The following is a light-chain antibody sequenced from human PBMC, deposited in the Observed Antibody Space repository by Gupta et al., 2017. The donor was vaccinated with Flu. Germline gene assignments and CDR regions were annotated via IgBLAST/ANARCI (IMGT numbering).Light chain of an antibody. CDR2: EVS. J-gene: IGLJ2*01. Sequence: SITISCTGTNSDVGNYNLVSWYQHHPGKAPKLMIYEVSKWPSDISTRFSGSKSGITASLTISGLQAEDEAHYYCCSYSGNNTLVFGGGTKLTVL. CDR1: NSDVGNYNL. V-gene: IGLV2-23*02. CDR3: CSYSGNNTLV.